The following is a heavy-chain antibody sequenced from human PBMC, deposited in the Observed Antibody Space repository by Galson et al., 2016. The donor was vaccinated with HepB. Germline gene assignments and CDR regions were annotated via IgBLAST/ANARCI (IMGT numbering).Heavy chain of an antibody. Sequence: SLRLSCAASGFTFSSYAMSWVRQAPGKGLEWVSYIRSSSSIKYYTNSVKGRFTISRDNAKNSLFLQMNSLRDEDTAVYYCATLGSYSGSFQSYGLDVWGQGTTVTVSS. D-gene: IGHD1-26*01. CDR1: GFTFSSYA. CDR3: ATLGSYSGSFQSYGLDV. V-gene: IGHV3-48*02. CDR2: IRSSSSIK. J-gene: IGHJ6*02.